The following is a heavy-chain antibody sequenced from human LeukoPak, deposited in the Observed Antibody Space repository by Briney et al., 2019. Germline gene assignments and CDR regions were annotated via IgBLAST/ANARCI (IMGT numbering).Heavy chain of an antibody. CDR1: GGTFSSYA. Sequence: ASVKVSCKASGGTFSSYAISWVRQAPGQGLEWKGGIIPIFGTANYAQKFQGRVTITTDESTSTAYMELSSLRSEDTAVYYCARGADTAMVYYYYYGMDVWGQGTTVTVSS. J-gene: IGHJ6*02. CDR3: ARGADTAMVYYYYYGMDV. CDR2: IIPIFGTA. V-gene: IGHV1-69*05. D-gene: IGHD5-18*01.